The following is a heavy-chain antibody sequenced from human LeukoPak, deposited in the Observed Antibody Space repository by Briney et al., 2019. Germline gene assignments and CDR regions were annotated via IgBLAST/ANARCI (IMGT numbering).Heavy chain of an antibody. CDR2: IYYSGST. CDR1: GGSISSYY. D-gene: IGHD1-26*01. CDR3: AKGYGWEASYYYYYMDV. Sequence: PSETLSLTCTVSGGSISSYYWSWIRQPPGKGLEWIGYIYYSGSTNYNPSLKSRVTISVDTSKNQFSLKLNSVTAADTAVYYCAKGYGWEASYYYYYMDVWGKGTTVTISS. V-gene: IGHV4-59*01. J-gene: IGHJ6*03.